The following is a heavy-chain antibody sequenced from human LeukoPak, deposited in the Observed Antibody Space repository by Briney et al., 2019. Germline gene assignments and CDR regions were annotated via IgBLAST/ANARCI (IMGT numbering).Heavy chain of an antibody. V-gene: IGHV4-39*07. J-gene: IGHJ3*02. CDR2: IYYSGST. D-gene: IGHD2-2*01. Sequence: SETLSLTCTVSGGSISSSSYYWGWIRQPPGKVLEWIGSIYYSGSTYYNPSLKSRVTISVDTSKNQFSLKLSSVTAADTAVYYCATTLYCSSTSCYSGDAFDIWGQGTMVTVSS. CDR3: ATTLYCSSTSCYSGDAFDI. CDR1: GGSISSSSYY.